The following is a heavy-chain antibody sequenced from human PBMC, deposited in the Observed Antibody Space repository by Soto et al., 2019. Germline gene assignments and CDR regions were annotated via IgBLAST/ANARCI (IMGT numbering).Heavy chain of an antibody. J-gene: IGHJ6*02. V-gene: IGHV3-11*01. CDR2: ISTGGTPT. CDR1: GFNFNDYY. Sequence: QVQLVESGGGVVKPGGSLRLSCAASGFNFNDYYMGWLRRAPGKGLEWVAYISTGGTPTYFADSLKGRFTTSRDNTQKSMYLHMNSLRAEDTAVYYCARDAGPNGLDVWGPGTTVTVSS. CDR3: ARDAGPNGLDV. D-gene: IGHD6-13*01.